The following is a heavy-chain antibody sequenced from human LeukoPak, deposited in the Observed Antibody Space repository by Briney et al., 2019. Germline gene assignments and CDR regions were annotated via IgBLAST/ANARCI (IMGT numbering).Heavy chain of an antibody. CDR2: ISSSSSYI. D-gene: IGHD5-12*01. CDR1: GFTFSSYS. V-gene: IGHV3-21*04. J-gene: IGHJ4*02. CDR3: AKDMQTWPRFPDY. Sequence: PGGSLRLSCAASGFTFSSYSMNWVRQAPGKGLEWVSSISSSSSYIYYADSVKGRFTISRDNAKNSLYLQMHSLRVEDTAVYYCAKDMQTWPRFPDYWGQGTLVTVSS.